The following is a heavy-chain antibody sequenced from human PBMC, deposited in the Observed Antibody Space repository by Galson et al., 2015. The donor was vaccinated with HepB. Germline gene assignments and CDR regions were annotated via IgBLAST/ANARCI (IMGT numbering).Heavy chain of an antibody. J-gene: IGHJ4*02. CDR2: INGDGSST. CDR1: GFTFSNYW. V-gene: IGHV3-74*01. CDR3: ARGLGDIAARLAVGWFYFDH. D-gene: IGHD6-6*01. Sequence: SLRLSCAASGFTFSNYWLHWVRQAPGKGLVWVSRINGDGSSTSYADSVKGRYTISRDNAKNTLYLEMNSLRAEDTAVYYCARGLGDIAARLAVGWFYFDHWGQGTLATVSS.